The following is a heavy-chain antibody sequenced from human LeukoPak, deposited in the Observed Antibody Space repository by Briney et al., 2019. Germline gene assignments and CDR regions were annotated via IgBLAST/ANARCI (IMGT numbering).Heavy chain of an antibody. CDR1: GYTFTSYG. V-gene: IGHV1-18*01. D-gene: IGHD1-1*01. CDR2: ISAYNGNT. Sequence: ASVKVSCKASGYTFTSYGISWVRQAPGQGLEWMGWISAYNGNTNYAQKLQGRVTMTTDTSTSTAYMELRSLRSDDTAVYYCARDSTGTVPPDYYYYYMDVWGKGTTVTVSS. CDR3: ARDSTGTVPPDYYYYYMDV. J-gene: IGHJ6*03.